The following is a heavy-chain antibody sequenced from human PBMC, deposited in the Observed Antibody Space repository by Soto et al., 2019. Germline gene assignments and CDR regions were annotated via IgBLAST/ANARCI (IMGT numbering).Heavy chain of an antibody. V-gene: IGHV1-2*02. D-gene: IGHD3-22*01. CDR1: GYTFTGHY. Sequence: QVQLVQSGAEVKKPGASVKVSCKASGYTFTGHYMHWVRQAPGQGLEWMGWVNPNSGETDYAQTFQGRVTMTRDTYLDTAYMDLSSLRPDDTAVYYCARDLAALYDSSGYYLDSWGQGTLVTVSS. CDR2: VNPNSGET. CDR3: ARDLAALYDSSGYYLDS. J-gene: IGHJ4*02.